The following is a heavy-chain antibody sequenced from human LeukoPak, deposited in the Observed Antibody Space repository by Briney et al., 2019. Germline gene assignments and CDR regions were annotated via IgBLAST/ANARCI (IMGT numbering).Heavy chain of an antibody. J-gene: IGHJ4*02. CDR3: TRGAVAGNGYGY. Sequence: ASVKVSCTGSGYTFGGHSLHWVRQAPGQRPEWMGWITIGDGHTRYSQKFQDRLTFTRDTPAATAYMELRNLQSEDTAIYYCTRGAVAGNGYGYWGQGTLVTVSS. CDR1: GYTFGGHS. V-gene: IGHV1-3*04. D-gene: IGHD6-19*01. CDR2: ITIGDGHT.